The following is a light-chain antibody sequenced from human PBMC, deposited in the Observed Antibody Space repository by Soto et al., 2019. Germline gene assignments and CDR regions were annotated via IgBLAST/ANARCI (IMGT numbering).Light chain of an antibody. CDR1: QSVTSN. CDR3: QQYDDWPRT. CDR2: GAP. V-gene: IGKV3-15*01. J-gene: IGKJ1*01. Sequence: EIVMTQSPATLSVSPGERATLSCRASQSVTSNLAWYQQKPGRAPRLLIYGAPTRASGFPARFSGSGSGTEFTLTIRSLQSEDFAVYYCQQYDDWPRTFGQGTKVDIK.